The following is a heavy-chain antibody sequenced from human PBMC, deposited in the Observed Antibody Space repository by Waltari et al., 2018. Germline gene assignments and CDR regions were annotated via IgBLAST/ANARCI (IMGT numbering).Heavy chain of an antibody. V-gene: IGHV4-31*03. Sequence: QVQLQESGPGLVKPSQTLSLTCTVSGGSISSGGYYWSWIRQHPGKGLEWIGYIYYSGSTYYNPSLKSRVTISVDTAKNQFSLKLSSVTAADTAVYYCARVDSITMIVPYIDYWGQGTLVTVSS. CDR1: GGSISSGGYY. CDR2: IYYSGST. CDR3: ARVDSITMIVPYIDY. J-gene: IGHJ4*02. D-gene: IGHD3-22*01.